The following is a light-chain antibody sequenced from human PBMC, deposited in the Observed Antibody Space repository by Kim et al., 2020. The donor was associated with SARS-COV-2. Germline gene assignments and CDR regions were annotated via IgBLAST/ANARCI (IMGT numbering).Light chain of an antibody. V-gene: IGLV2-8*01. Sequence: GQSVTISCTGTSGDVGYYNYVSWYQHHPGTAPKLMIYEVSKRPSGVPDRFSGSKSGNTASLTVSGLQAEDEADYYCSSYAGSPRVVFGGGTQLTVL. J-gene: IGLJ2*01. CDR3: SSYAGSPRVV. CDR2: EVS. CDR1: SGDVGYYNY.